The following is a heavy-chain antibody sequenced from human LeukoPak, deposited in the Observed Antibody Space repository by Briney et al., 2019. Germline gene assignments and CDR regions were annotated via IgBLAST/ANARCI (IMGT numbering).Heavy chain of an antibody. Sequence: SETLSLTCTVSGYSISSGYYWGWIRQPPGKGLEWIGSIYHSGSTYYNPSLKSRVTISVDTSKNQFSLKLSSVTAADTAVYYCAREGVGTGYWGQGTLVTVSS. CDR2: IYHSGST. J-gene: IGHJ4*02. CDR1: GYSISSGYY. V-gene: IGHV4-38-2*02. CDR3: AREGVGTGY. D-gene: IGHD2-21*02.